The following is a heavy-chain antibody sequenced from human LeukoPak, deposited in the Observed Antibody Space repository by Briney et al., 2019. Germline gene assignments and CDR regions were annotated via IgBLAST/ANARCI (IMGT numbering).Heavy chain of an antibody. Sequence: PGGSLRLSCAASGFSFSNYWMSWVRQAPGKGLEWVANIKEDGGEKHYVDSVKGRFTISRDNAENSLYLQMSSLRGEDTAVYYCARYMDMWGQGTLVTVSS. CDR3: ARYMDM. CDR1: GFSFSNYW. D-gene: IGHD2-2*03. J-gene: IGHJ4*02. CDR2: IKEDGGEK. V-gene: IGHV3-7*04.